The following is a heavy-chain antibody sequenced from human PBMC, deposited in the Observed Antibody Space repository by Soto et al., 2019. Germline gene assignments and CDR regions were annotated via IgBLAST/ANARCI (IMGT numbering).Heavy chain of an antibody. CDR2: IYHTGKT. V-gene: IGHV4-31*03. D-gene: IGHD2-2*01. CDR1: GDAIYIGGYY. CDR3: ARDASSTANWIDY. J-gene: IGHJ5*01. Sequence: SETLSLTCTVSGDAIYIGGYYWTWIRQHPGKGLEWIGYIYHTGKTYYNPSLESRVTLSVDTSKNQLSRELASVTAADTAVYYCARDASSTANWIDYSGQGTLVTVSS.